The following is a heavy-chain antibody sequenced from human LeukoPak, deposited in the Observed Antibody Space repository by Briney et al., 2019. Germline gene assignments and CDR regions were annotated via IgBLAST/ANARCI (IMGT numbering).Heavy chain of an antibody. J-gene: IGHJ4*02. CDR3: ARDRYCSSTSCFHEGY. V-gene: IGHV3-7*01. CDR2: IKQDGSEK. Sequence: GGSLRLSCAASGFTFSSYWMSWVRQAPGKGLEWVANIKQDGSEKYYVDSVKGRFTISRDNAKNSLYLQMNSLRAEDTAVYYCARDRYCSSTSCFHEGYSGQGTLVTVSS. D-gene: IGHD2-2*01. CDR1: GFTFSSYW.